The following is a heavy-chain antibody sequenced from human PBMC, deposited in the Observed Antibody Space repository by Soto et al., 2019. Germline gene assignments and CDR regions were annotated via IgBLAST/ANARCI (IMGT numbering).Heavy chain of an antibody. CDR2: ISAYNGNT. Sequence: QVPLVQSGAEVKKPGASVKVSCKASGYTFTSYGISWVRQAPGQGLEWMGWISAYNGNTNYAQKLQGRVTMTTDTSTSTAYMELRSLGSDDTAVYYCARGGLAYCGGDCYSYYYYGMDVWGQGTTVTVSS. J-gene: IGHJ6*02. D-gene: IGHD2-21*02. V-gene: IGHV1-18*01. CDR1: GYTFTSYG. CDR3: ARGGLAYCGGDCYSYYYYGMDV.